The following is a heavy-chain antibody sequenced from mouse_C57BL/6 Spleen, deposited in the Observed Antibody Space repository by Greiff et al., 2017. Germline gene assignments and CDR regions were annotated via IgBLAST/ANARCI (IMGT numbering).Heavy chain of an antibody. V-gene: IGHV1-80*01. CDR3: ARHSSSCDAMDY. CDR2: IYPGAGDT. Sequence: QVQLQESGAELVKPGASVKISCKASGYAFTSYWMNWVKQRPGKGLEWIGQIYPGAGDTNYNGKFKGKATMTADKSSSTAYMQLSSLTSEDSAVYYCARHSSSCDAMDYWGQGTSVTVSA. D-gene: IGHD1-1*01. CDR1: GYAFTSYW. J-gene: IGHJ4*01.